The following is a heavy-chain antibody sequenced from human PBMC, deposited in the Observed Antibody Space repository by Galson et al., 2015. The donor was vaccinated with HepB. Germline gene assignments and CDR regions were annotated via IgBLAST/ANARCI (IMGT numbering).Heavy chain of an antibody. CDR1: GDSVSSNSGA. CDR2: TYYRSKWYY. CDR3: ARAVAGGFDE. V-gene: IGHV6-1*01. J-gene: IGHJ4*02. Sequence: CAISGDSVSSNSGAWNWFRQSPSRGLEWLGRTYYRSKWYYDYAVSLKSRITINPDTSKNQFSLQLNSVTPEDTAVYYCARAVAGGFDEWGQGTRDTVTS. D-gene: IGHD6-19*01.